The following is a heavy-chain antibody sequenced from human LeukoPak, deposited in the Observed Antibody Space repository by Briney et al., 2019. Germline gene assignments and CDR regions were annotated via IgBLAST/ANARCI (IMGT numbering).Heavy chain of an antibody. CDR3: ARYYDSSGYFAY. CDR1: GYTFTSYD. CDR2: MNPNSGNT. D-gene: IGHD3-22*01. Sequence: ASVKVSCKAFGYTFTSYDINWVRQATGQGLEWMGWMNPNSGNTGYAQKFQGRVTMTRNTSISTAYMELRRLRSEDTAVYYCARYYDSSGYFAYWGQGTLVTVSS. V-gene: IGHV1-8*01. J-gene: IGHJ4*02.